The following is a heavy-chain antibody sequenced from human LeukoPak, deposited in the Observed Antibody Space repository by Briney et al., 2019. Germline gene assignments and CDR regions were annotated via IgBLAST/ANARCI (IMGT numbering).Heavy chain of an antibody. V-gene: IGHV1-18*01. Sequence: GASVKVSCKASGYTFTSYGISWVRQAPGQGLEWIGWISAYNGNTNYAQKLQGRVTMTTDTSTSTAYMELRSLRSDDTAVYYCAREKVLEVFNWFDPWGQGTLVTVSS. CDR2: ISAYNGNT. CDR3: AREKVLEVFNWFDP. J-gene: IGHJ5*02. CDR1: GYTFTSYG. D-gene: IGHD1-1*01.